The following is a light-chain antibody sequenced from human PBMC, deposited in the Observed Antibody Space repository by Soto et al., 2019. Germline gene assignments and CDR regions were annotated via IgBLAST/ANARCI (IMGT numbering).Light chain of an antibody. J-gene: IGLJ3*02. Sequence: QSVLTQPPSASGTPGQGVTISCSGSSSDIGSNTVNWYQQLPGKAPKLLIYFNNQRPSGVPDRFSGSKSGTSASLAISGLQSEDEAQYYCAAWDDSLNGPVFGGGTKLTVL. V-gene: IGLV1-44*01. CDR2: FNN. CDR1: SSDIGSNT. CDR3: AAWDDSLNGPV.